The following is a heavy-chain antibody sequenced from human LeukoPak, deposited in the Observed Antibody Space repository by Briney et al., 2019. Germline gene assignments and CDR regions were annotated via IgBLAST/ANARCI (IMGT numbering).Heavy chain of an antibody. CDR1: GYTPTELS. CDR2: FDPEDGET. J-gene: IGHJ5*02. Sequence: ASVKVSCKVSGYTPTELSMHWVRQAPGKGLEWMGGFDPEDGETIYAQKFQGRVTMTEDTSTETAYMELSSLRSEDTAVYYCARDRTHYYGSGSSLWGWNWFDPGAREPWSPSPQ. D-gene: IGHD3-10*01. V-gene: IGHV1-24*01. CDR3: ARDRTHYYGSGSSLWGWNWFDP.